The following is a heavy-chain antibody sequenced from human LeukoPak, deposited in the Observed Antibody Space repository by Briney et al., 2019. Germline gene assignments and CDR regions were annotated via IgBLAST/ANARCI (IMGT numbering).Heavy chain of an antibody. CDR2: IKQDGSEK. J-gene: IGHJ2*01. D-gene: IGHD6-13*01. CDR3: ARDYPGGKQQLKVYFDL. V-gene: IGHV3-7*01. CDR1: GFTLSNYW. Sequence: PGGSLRLSCAASGFTLSNYWMSWVRQAPGKGLEWVANIKQDGSEKYYVDSVKGRFTISRDNAKNSLYLQMNSLRAEDTAVYYCARDYPGGKQQLKVYFDLWGRGTLVTVSS.